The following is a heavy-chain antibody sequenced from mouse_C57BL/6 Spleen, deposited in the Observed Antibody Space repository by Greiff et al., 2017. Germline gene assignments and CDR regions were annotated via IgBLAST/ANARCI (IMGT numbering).Heavy chain of an antibody. CDR1: GYTFTSYR. CDR3: AIGTAFAY. J-gene: IGHJ3*01. Sequence: QVQLQQPGAELVRPGSSVKLSCKASGYTFTSYRMDWVKQSPGQGLEWIGNIYPSDSETYYNQKFKDKATLTVEKSSYTSYMQLSSLTSENSSVYYCAIGTAFAYWGQGTLVTVSA. D-gene: IGHD3-3*01. V-gene: IGHV1-61*01. CDR2: IYPSDSET.